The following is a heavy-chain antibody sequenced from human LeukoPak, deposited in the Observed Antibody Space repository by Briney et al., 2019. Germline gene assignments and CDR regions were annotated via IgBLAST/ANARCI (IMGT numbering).Heavy chain of an antibody. CDR3: ARDLRRDCSTTTCYAFDY. D-gene: IGHD2-2*01. J-gene: IGHJ4*02. CDR2: ISASGSAT. V-gene: IGHV3-23*01. CDR1: GFIFSNYG. Sequence: GGSLRLSCAASGFIFSNYGMNWVRQAPGKGLEWVAAISASGSATSYADSVRGRFTISRDNSKSTTYLQMNSLRAEDTAVYYCARDLRRDCSTTTCYAFDYWGQGTLVTVSS.